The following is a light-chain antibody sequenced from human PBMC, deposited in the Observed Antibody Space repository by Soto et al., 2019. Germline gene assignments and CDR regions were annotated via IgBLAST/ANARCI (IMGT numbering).Light chain of an antibody. V-gene: IGKV1-12*01. CDR3: QQGNSFPLT. CDR2: AAA. J-gene: IGKJ3*01. Sequence: DLQMTQSPSSLSASVGDRVNISCRASQDIGSRLAWYQQKPGKAPKILIYAAASLHSGVPSRFSATFSGTDFTLTINSLQPEDLATYFCQQGNSFPLTFGPGTKVDLK. CDR1: QDIGSR.